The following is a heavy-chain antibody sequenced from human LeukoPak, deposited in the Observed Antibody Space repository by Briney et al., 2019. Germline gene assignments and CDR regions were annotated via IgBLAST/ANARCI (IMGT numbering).Heavy chain of an antibody. Sequence: GASVKVSCKPSGYTFTDSYIHWGRQAPGVGLQWMGWISPNNGDTKYAEDFQDRVTMTRDTSINTAYMELTGLTPDDTAVYYCVRSPIGASAYWGRGTLVTVSS. CDR3: VRSPIGASAY. J-gene: IGHJ4*02. D-gene: IGHD3-10*01. CDR2: ISPNNGDT. V-gene: IGHV1-2*02. CDR1: GYTFTDSY.